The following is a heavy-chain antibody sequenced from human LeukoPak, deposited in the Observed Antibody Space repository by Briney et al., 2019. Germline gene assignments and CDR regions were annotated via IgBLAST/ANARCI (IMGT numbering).Heavy chain of an antibody. CDR3: ATVHDPLQDCWWFDP. D-gene: IGHD3/OR15-3a*01. V-gene: IGHV1-24*01. Sequence: GASVKVSCKVSGYTLTELSMHWVRQAPGKGLEWMGGFDPEDGETIYAQKFQGRVTMTEDTSTDTAYMELSSLRSEDTAVYYCATVHDPLQDCWWFDPWGQGTLVTVSS. J-gene: IGHJ5*02. CDR2: FDPEDGET. CDR1: GYTLTELS.